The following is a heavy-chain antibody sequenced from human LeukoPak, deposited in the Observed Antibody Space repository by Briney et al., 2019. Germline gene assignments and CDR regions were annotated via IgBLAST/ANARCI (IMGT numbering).Heavy chain of an antibody. J-gene: IGHJ3*02. Sequence: AGGSLRLSCAASGFTFSSHWISWLCQAPGKGLEWVANIDQGGGQRYYLGSVQGRFTISRDNTKNSLYLQMNSLRPEDTAVYFCARAIVHGFDNWGQGTMVTVSS. CDR1: GFTFSSHW. V-gene: IGHV3-7*01. CDR2: IDQGGGQR. CDR3: ARAIVHGFDN. D-gene: IGHD2-15*01.